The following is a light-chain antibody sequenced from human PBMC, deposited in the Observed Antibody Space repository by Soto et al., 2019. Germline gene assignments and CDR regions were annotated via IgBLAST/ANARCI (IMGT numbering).Light chain of an antibody. Sequence: DIQMTQSPSTLSASVGDRVTITCRASQSIRSWLAWYQQKPVKAPELLIQKASSLQSGVPSRFSGSGSGTEFILTISSLQPDDFASYYCQQYEAYPLTFGGGTKVEIK. J-gene: IGKJ4*01. CDR2: KAS. CDR1: QSIRSW. CDR3: QQYEAYPLT. V-gene: IGKV1-5*03.